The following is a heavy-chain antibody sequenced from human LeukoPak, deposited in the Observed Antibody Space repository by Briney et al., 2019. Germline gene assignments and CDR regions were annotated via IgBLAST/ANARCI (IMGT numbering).Heavy chain of an antibody. D-gene: IGHD3-10*01. CDR1: GYSISSGYY. V-gene: IGHV4-38-2*01. CDR2: IYHSGST. J-gene: IGHJ4*02. CDR3: ARGGSGSYYDYYFDY. Sequence: SETLSLTCAVSGYSISSGYYWGWIRQSPGKGLEWIGSIYHSGSTYYNPSLKSRVTTSVDTSKNQFSLKLSSVTAADTAVYYCARGGSGSYYDYYFDYWGQGTLVTVSS.